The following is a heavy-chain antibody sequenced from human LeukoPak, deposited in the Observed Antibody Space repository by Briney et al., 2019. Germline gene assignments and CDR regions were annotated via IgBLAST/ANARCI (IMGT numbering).Heavy chain of an antibody. V-gene: IGHV4-30-2*01. Sequence: SETLSLTCAVSGGSISSGGYSWSWIRQPPGKGLEWIGYIYHSGSTYYNPSLKSRVTISVDRSKNQFSLKLSSVTAADTAVYYCARESRGSGYDYWGQGTLVTVSS. CDR3: ARESRGSGYDY. CDR1: GGSISSGGYS. D-gene: IGHD3-22*01. CDR2: IYHSGST. J-gene: IGHJ4*02.